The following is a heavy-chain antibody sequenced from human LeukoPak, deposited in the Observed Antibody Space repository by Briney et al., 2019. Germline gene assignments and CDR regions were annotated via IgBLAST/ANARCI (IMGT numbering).Heavy chain of an antibody. CDR3: ARDYDSSGYYRNAFDI. D-gene: IGHD3-22*01. J-gene: IGHJ3*02. Sequence: ASVKVSCTASGYTFTSYYMHWVRQAPGQGLEWMGIINPSGGSTSYAQKFQGRVTMTRDTSTSTVYMELSSLRSEDTAVYYCARDYDSSGYYRNAFDIWGQGTMVTVSS. CDR2: INPSGGST. V-gene: IGHV1-46*01. CDR1: GYTFTSYY.